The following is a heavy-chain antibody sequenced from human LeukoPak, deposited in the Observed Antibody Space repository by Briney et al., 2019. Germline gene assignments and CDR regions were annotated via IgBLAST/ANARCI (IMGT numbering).Heavy chain of an antibody. Sequence: SETLSLTCTVSGGFISSYYWSWIRQPAGKGLEWIGRIYTSGSTNYNPSLKSRVTMSVDTSKNQFSLKLSSVTAADTAVYYCARMSSSGWYGYFDYWGQGTLVTVSS. V-gene: IGHV4-4*07. CDR1: GGFISSYY. CDR3: ARMSSSGWYGYFDY. D-gene: IGHD6-19*01. J-gene: IGHJ4*02. CDR2: IYTSGST.